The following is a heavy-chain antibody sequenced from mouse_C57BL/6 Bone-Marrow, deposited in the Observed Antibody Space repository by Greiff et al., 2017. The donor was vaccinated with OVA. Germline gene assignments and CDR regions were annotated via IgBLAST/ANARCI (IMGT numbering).Heavy chain of an antibody. Sequence: EVKLVESGGGLVQPGGSLKLSCAASGFTFSDYYMYWVRQTPEKRLEWVAYISNGGGSTYYPDTVKGRFTISRDNAKNTLYLQMSRLKYEDTAMYYCARRSGNPFAYWGQGTLVTVSA. J-gene: IGHJ3*01. V-gene: IGHV5-12*01. D-gene: IGHD1-3*01. CDR3: ARRSGNPFAY. CDR1: GFTFSDYY. CDR2: ISNGGGST.